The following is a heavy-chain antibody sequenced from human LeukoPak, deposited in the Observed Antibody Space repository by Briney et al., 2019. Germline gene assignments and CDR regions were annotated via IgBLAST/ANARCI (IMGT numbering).Heavy chain of an antibody. V-gene: IGHV4-38-2*02. CDR1: GYSISSGYY. CDR3: AREGGYYDSSGYLGY. CDR2: IYHSGNT. D-gene: IGHD3-22*01. J-gene: IGHJ4*02. Sequence: PSETLSLTCTVSGYSISSGYYWAWIRQPPGKGLQWIGNIYHSGNTYYNPSLKSRVSISVDTSKNQFSLRLTSVTAADTAVYYCAREGGYYDSSGYLGYWGQGTLVTVSS.